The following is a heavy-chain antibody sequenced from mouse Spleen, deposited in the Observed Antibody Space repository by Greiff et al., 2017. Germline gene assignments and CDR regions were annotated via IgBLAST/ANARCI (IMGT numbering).Heavy chain of an antibody. CDR1: GFNIKDYY. J-gene: IGHJ2*01. D-gene: IGHD4-1*01. V-gene: IGHV14-1*01. CDR2: IDPEDGDT. Sequence: VQLQQSGAELVKPGASVKLSCTASGFNIKDYYMPWVKQRTEQGLGWIGRIDPEDGDTEYAPKFQGKATMTADTSSNTAYLQLSSLTSEDTAVYYCTTWNWDGDFDYWGQGTTLTVSS. CDR3: TTWNWDGDFDY.